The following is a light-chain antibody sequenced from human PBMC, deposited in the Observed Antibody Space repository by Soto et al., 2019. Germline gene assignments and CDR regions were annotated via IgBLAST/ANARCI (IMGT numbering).Light chain of an antibody. Sequence: DIQMTQSPSSLSASVGDRVTISCRASQSMFTYLNWYQQKPGKAPKLLIYAASSLQSGVPSRFSGSGSGTEFTLTISSLQPDDFATYYCQQYNSYWTFGQGTKVDIK. CDR3: QQYNSYWT. J-gene: IGKJ1*01. CDR2: AAS. CDR1: QSMFTY. V-gene: IGKV1-5*01.